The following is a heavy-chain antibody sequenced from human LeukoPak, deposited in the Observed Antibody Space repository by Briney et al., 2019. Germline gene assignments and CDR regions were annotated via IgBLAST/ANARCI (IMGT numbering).Heavy chain of an antibody. V-gene: IGHV4-34*01. CDR2: VHHSGST. Sequence: SETPSLTCGVYGGSFSGYYWSWIRQPPGKGLEWIGEVHHSGSTNYNPSLKSRLTISTDTSKNQFSLNLISVTAADTAVYYCARVRYIPNVKDDYYYMDVWGKGTTVTVSS. CDR1: GGSFSGYY. D-gene: IGHD1-14*01. CDR3: ARVRYIPNVKDDYYYMDV. J-gene: IGHJ6*03.